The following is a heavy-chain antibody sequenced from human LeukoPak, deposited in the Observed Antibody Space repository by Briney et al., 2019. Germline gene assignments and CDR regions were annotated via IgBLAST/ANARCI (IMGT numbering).Heavy chain of an antibody. J-gene: IGHJ3*02. D-gene: IGHD3-22*01. CDR2: ISDIGSI. CDR3: AGGYYYDSSTHAFDI. CDR1: GGSISSYY. Sequence: PSETLSLTCTVSGGSISSYYWSWIRQPPGKGLEWIAYISDIGSINYNPSLKSRVTISLDTSKNQFSLKLSSVTAADTAVYYCAGGYYYDSSTHAFDIWGQGTMVTVSS. V-gene: IGHV4-59*01.